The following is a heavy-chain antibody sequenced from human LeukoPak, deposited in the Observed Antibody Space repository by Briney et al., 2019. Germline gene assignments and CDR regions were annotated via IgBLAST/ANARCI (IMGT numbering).Heavy chain of an antibody. Sequence: ASVKVSCKVSGYTLTELSMHWVRQAPGKGLEWMGGFDPEDGETIYAQKFQGRVTMTEDTSTDTAYMELSSLRSEDTAVYYCATVTTVTTRVSSFDYWGQGTLVTVSS. CDR1: GYTLTELS. V-gene: IGHV1-24*01. CDR2: FDPEDGET. CDR3: ATVTTVTTRVSSFDY. J-gene: IGHJ4*02. D-gene: IGHD4-17*01.